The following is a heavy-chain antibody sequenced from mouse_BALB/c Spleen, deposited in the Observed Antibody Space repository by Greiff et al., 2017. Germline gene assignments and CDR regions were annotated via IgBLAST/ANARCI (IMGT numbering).Heavy chain of an antibody. D-gene: IGHD6-1*01. CDR2: IDPENGDT. V-gene: IGHV14-4*02. CDR1: GFNIKDYY. J-gene: IGHJ4*01. Sequence: EVKLMESGAELVRSGASVKLSCTASGFNIKDYYMHWVKQRPEQGLEWIGWIDPENGDTEYAPKFQGKATMTADTSSNTAYLQLSSLTSEDTAVYYCNACGSHYYAMDYWGQGTSVTVSS. CDR3: NACGSHYYAMDY.